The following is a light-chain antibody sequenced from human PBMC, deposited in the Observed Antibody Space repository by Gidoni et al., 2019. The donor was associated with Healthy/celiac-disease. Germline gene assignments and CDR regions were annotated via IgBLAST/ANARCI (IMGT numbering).Light chain of an antibody. CDR2: DVS. CDR3: CSYAGSYYV. J-gene: IGLJ1*01. V-gene: IGLV2-11*01. CDR1: SSDVGGYNY. Sequence: QSALTQPRSVSGSPGQSVTISCTGTSSDVGGYNYVSWYQQHPGEAPKLMIYDVSKRPSGVPDRCSGSKSGNTASLTISGLQAEDEADYYCCSYAGSYYVFGTGTKVTVL.